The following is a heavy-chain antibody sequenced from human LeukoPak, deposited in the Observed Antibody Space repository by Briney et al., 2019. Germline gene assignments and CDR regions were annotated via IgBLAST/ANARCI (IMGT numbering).Heavy chain of an antibody. V-gene: IGHV4-28*05. CDR2: IYYTGSI. CDR3: GRAGSSSWYAQIDT. J-gene: IGHJ5*02. CDR1: ASSIASLNW. Sequence: SETLSLTCSVSASSIASLNWWSWIRQPPGKGLEWVGYIYYTGSIYYNPSLKSRVTISVDTSKNQFSLKLSSVTTADTAVYFCGRAGSSSWYAQIDTWGQGTLVTVST. D-gene: IGHD2-2*01.